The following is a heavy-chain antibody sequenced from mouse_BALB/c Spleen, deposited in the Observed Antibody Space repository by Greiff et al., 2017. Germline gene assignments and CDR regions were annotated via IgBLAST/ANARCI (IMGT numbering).Heavy chain of an antibody. CDR1: GYSITSGYY. CDR2: IRYDGSN. D-gene: IGHD2-4*01. V-gene: IGHV3-6*02. J-gene: IGHJ3*01. CDR3: ARGDYDYDVFAY. Sequence: EVKLMESGPGLVKPSQSLSLTCSVTGYSITSGYYWNWIRQSPGNQLEWMGYIRYDGSNNYNPSLKNRISITRDTSKNQFFLKLNSVTTEDTATYYGARGDYDYDVFAYWGQGTLVTVSA.